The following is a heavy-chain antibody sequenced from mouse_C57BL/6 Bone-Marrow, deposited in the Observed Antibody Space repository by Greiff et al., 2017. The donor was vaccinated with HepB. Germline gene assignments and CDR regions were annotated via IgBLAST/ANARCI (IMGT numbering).Heavy chain of an antibody. CDR2: SRNKANDYTT. Sequence: EVMLVESGGGLVQSGRSLRLSCATSGFTFSDFYMEWVRQAPGKGLEWIAASRNKANDYTTEYSASVKGRFIVSRDTSQSILYLQMNALRAEDTAIYYCARVGSSPWYFDVWGTGTTVTVSS. V-gene: IGHV7-1*01. D-gene: IGHD1-1*01. CDR3: ARVGSSPWYFDV. CDR1: GFTFSDFY. J-gene: IGHJ1*03.